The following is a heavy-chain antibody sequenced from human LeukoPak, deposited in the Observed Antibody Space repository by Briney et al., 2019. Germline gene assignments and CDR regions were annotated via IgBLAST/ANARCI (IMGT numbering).Heavy chain of an antibody. CDR2: INPSGGST. V-gene: IGHV1-46*02. D-gene: IGHD2-15*01. J-gene: IGHJ4*02. CDR3: ARAPEGLYCSGGSCYSAFFDY. CDR1: GYTFNSYY. Sequence: ASVKVSCKASGYTFNSYYMHWVRQAPGQGLEWMGIINPSGGSTSYAQKFQGRVTMTRDTSTSTVYMELSSLRSEDTAVYYCARAPEGLYCSGGSCYSAFFDYWGQGTLVTVSS.